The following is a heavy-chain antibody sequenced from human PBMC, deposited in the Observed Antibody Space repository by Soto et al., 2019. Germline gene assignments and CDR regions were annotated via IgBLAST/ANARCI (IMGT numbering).Heavy chain of an antibody. CDR3: TRDGGGGDRSDY. J-gene: IGHJ4*02. D-gene: IGHD2-21*02. CDR2: ISGNSRTK. V-gene: IGHV3-48*02. CDR1: GFDFNDYN. Sequence: EVPLVESGGGLVQPGGSLRLSCEASGFDFNDYNMNWVRQAPGRGLEWVSYISGNSRTKYYADSVRGRFTISRDNAKNSLFLQMYSLRDEDTAVYYCTRDGGGGDRSDYWGQGTLVTVSS.